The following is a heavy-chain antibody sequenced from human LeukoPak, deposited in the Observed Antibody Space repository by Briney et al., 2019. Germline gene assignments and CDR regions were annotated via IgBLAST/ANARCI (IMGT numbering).Heavy chain of an antibody. CDR1: GFTFTSYS. J-gene: IGHJ4*02. V-gene: IGHV3-23*01. CDR2: VDGGGGT. Sequence: GGSLRLSCAASGFTFTSYSMNWVRQAPGRGLEWVSSVDGGGGTYYADSVKGRFTISRDNSKDTLYLQMNGLRAEDTAVYFCAKQSAGSAAWYSLHYDFWGQGTLSPSPQ. D-gene: IGHD6-13*01. CDR3: AKQSAGSAAWYSLHYDF.